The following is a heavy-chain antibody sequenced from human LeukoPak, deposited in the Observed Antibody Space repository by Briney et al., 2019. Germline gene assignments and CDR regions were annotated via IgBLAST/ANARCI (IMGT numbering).Heavy chain of an antibody. Sequence: QPGGSLRLSCAASGFTFSSYGMHWVRQAPGKGLEWVAVISYDGSNKYYADSVKGRFTISRDNSKNTLYLQMNSLRAEDTAVYYCARGRWKYDILTGQFDYWGQGTLVTVSS. J-gene: IGHJ4*02. D-gene: IGHD3-9*01. CDR2: ISYDGSNK. CDR3: ARGRWKYDILTGQFDY. V-gene: IGHV3-30*03. CDR1: GFTFSSYG.